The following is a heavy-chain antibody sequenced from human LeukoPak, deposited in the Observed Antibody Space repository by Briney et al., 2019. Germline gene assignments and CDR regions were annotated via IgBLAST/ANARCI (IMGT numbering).Heavy chain of an antibody. D-gene: IGHD1-14*01. Sequence: SAKVSCKASGGTFSSDTISWVRQAPGQGLEWMGRSIPILDMAKYAQKFQGRVTIIADKSTSTAYMELSSLRSEDTAVYYCARDPGGGDAFDIWGQGTMVTVSS. V-gene: IGHV1-69*04. CDR1: GGTFSSDT. CDR2: SIPILDMA. J-gene: IGHJ3*02. CDR3: ARDPGGGDAFDI.